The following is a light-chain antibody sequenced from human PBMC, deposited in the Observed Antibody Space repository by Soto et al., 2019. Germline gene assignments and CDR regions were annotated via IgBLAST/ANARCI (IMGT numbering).Light chain of an antibody. CDR1: SSNIESNT. CDR3: AAWDDSLNGPV. V-gene: IGLV1-44*01. CDR2: NYD. J-gene: IGLJ2*01. Sequence: QAVVTQPPSASGTPGQRVSISCSGSSSNIESNTVTWYQHLPGTAPKLLIYNYDQRASGVPDRFSGSKSGTSASLAISGLHSEDEADYYCAAWDDSLNGPVFGGGTKLTVL.